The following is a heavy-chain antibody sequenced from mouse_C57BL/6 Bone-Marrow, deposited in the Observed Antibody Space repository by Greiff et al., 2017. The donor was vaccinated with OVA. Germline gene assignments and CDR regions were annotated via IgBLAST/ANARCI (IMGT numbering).Heavy chain of an antibody. J-gene: IGHJ4*01. CDR2: IDPEDGET. Sequence: VHVKQSGAELVKPGASVKLSCTASGFNIKDYYMHWVKQRTEQGLEWIGRIDPEDGETKYAPKFQGKATITADTSSNTAYLQLSSLTSEDTAVYYCALLRRGGHAMDYWGQGTSVTVSS. V-gene: IGHV14-2*01. D-gene: IGHD1-1*01. CDR3: ALLRRGGHAMDY. CDR1: GFNIKDYY.